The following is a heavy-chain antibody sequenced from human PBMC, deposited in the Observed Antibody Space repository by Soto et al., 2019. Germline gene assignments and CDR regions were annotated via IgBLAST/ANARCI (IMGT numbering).Heavy chain of an antibody. CDR2: ISHDGGNK. V-gene: IGHV3-30*18. J-gene: IGHJ6*03. Sequence: QVQLVESGGGAVQPGRSLRLSCTASAFTLRSYGMHWVRQAPGKGLEWVAVISHDGGNKSYADSVRGRFTISRDNSKKMLYIQMNRLIGVDTTVYYCANAPASAAATFFDSYSYTDAWGKGTTVTVSS. CDR3: ANAPASAAATFFDSYSYTDA. CDR1: AFTLRSYG. D-gene: IGHD6-13*01.